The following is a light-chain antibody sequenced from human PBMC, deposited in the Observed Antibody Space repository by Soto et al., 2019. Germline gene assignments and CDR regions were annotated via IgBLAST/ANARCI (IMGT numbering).Light chain of an antibody. CDR2: GAS. J-gene: IGKJ1*01. V-gene: IGKV1-6*02. CDR3: LQDYDYPRT. Sequence: AIQMTQSPSSLSASVGDRLIITCRASEAIGSELGWYQHRPGTAPKLLIYGASRLESGVPSRFSASGSGTYFTLVINNMQPEDCATYYCLQDYDYPRTFGQGTKVEL. CDR1: EAIGSE.